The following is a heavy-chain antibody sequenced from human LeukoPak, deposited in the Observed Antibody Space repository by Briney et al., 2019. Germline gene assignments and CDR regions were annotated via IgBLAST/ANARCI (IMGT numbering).Heavy chain of an antibody. D-gene: IGHD5-18*01. Sequence: GGSLRLSCAASGFTFSSYEMNWVRRAPGKGLEWVSYISSSGSTIYYADSVKGRFTISRDNAKNSLYLQMNSLRAEDTAVYYCARDDVDTAMVGWGQGTLVTVSS. CDR1: GFTFSSYE. CDR2: ISSSGSTI. J-gene: IGHJ4*02. CDR3: ARDDVDTAMVG. V-gene: IGHV3-48*03.